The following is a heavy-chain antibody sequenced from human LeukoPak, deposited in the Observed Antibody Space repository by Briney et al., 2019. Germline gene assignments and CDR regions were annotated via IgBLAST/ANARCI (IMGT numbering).Heavy chain of an antibody. Sequence: PSETLSLTCTVSGGSISSTNWWSWVRQSPGKGLEWIGEIYHNGGTDYNPSFKSRVTISVDKSKNQFSLKLSSVTAADTAVYYCAKESRSEGHTLVFDYWGQGSLVTVSS. V-gene: IGHV4-4*02. J-gene: IGHJ4*02. CDR2: IYHNGGT. CDR1: GGSISSTNW. CDR3: AKESRSEGHTLVFDY. D-gene: IGHD3-16*01.